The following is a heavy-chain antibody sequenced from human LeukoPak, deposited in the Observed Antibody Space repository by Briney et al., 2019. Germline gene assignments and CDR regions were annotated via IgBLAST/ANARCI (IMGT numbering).Heavy chain of an antibody. J-gene: IGHJ4*02. CDR3: ARQGSRDGYNSFDY. V-gene: IGHV5-51*01. D-gene: IGHD5-24*01. CDR2: IYPDDSDT. CDR1: GYSFSSYW. Sequence: GESLKISCKGSGYSFSSYWIGWLRQLPGKGLDWMGIIYPDDSDTRYSPSFQGQVTISADKSISTAYLQWSSLKASDTAMYYCARQGSRDGYNSFDYWGQGTLVTVSS.